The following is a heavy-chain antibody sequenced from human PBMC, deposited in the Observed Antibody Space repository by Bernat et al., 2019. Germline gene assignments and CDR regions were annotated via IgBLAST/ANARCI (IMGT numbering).Heavy chain of an antibody. J-gene: IGHJ4*02. V-gene: IGHV3-30*03. CDR3: TGDFDY. CDR2: ISYDGSNK. CDR1: GFTFSSYG. Sequence: QVQLVESGGGVVQPGRSLRLSCAASGFTFSSYGMHWVRQAPGKGLEWVAVISYDGSNKYYADSVKGRFTISRDNSKNTLYLQMNSLRAEDTAVYYCTGDFDYRGQGTLVTVSS.